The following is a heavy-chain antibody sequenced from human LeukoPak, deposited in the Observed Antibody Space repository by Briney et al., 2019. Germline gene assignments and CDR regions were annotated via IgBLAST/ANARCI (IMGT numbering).Heavy chain of an antibody. CDR3: ARDSVSHYYDSSGYYYPSGFDP. Sequence: PGGSLRLSCAASGFTFSSNGMHWVRQAPGKGLEWVAVIWHDGSNKYYSDPVKGRFTISRDNSKNTLYLQMNSLRVEDTAVYYCARDSVSHYYDSSGYYYPSGFDPWGQGTLVTVSS. CDR1: GFTFSSNG. D-gene: IGHD3-22*01. V-gene: IGHV3-33*01. J-gene: IGHJ5*02. CDR2: IWHDGSNK.